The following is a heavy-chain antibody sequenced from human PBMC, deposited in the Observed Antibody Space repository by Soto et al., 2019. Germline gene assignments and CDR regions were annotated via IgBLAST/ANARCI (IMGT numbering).Heavy chain of an antibody. CDR1: GFTFSSYA. CDR3: AKAKGIAAAGPLNWFDP. V-gene: IGHV3-23*01. J-gene: IGHJ5*02. CDR2: ISGSGGST. Sequence: GGSLRLSCAASGFTFSSYAMSWVRQAPGKGLEWVSAISGSGGSTYYADSVKGRFTISRDNSKNTLYLQMNSLRAEDTAVYYCAKAKGIAAAGPLNWFDPWGQGTLVTVSS. D-gene: IGHD6-13*01.